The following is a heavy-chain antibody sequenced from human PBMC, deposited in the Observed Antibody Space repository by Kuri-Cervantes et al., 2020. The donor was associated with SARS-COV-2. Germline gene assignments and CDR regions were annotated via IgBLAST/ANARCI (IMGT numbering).Heavy chain of an antibody. CDR2: IYYSGST. Sequence: SETLSLTCTVSGGSISSYYWSWIRQPPGKGLEWIGYIYYSGSTNYNPSLKSRVTISVDTSKNQFSLKLSSVTAADTAVYYCAAEVAYYDSSGRQNWFDPWGQGTLVTVSS. J-gene: IGHJ5*02. CDR1: GGSISSYY. D-gene: IGHD3-22*01. CDR3: AAEVAYYDSSGRQNWFDP. V-gene: IGHV4-59*01.